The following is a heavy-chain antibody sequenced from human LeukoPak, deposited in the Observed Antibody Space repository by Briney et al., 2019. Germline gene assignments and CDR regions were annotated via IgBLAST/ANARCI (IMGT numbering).Heavy chain of an antibody. CDR3: ARERAIRAVAGTEFDP. Sequence: ASVTVSSMASGYTLTSCGISWVSQAPGQGREWMGWISGYNGNTNYAQKLQGRVTMTTDTSTSTAYMELRSLRSDDTVVYYCARERAIRAVAGTEFDPWGQGTLVTVSS. CDR1: GYTLTSCG. CDR2: ISGYNGNT. V-gene: IGHV1-18*01. J-gene: IGHJ5*02. D-gene: IGHD6-19*01.